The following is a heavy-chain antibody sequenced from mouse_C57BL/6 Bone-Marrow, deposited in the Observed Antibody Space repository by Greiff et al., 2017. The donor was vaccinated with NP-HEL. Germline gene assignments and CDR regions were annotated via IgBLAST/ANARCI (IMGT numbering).Heavy chain of an antibody. CDR3: ARRWGLLRSYFDD. J-gene: IGHJ2*01. Sequence: QVQLQQSGAELVRPGTSVKVSCKASGYAFTNYLIEWVKQRPGQGLEWIGVINPGSGGTNYNEKFKGKATLTADKSSSTAYMQLSSLTSEDSAVYFCARRWGLLRSYFDDWGQGTTLTVSS. CDR2: INPGSGGT. V-gene: IGHV1-54*01. CDR1: GYAFTNYL. D-gene: IGHD1-1*01.